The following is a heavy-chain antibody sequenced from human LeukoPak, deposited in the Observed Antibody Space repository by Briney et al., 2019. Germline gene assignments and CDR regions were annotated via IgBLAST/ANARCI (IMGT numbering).Heavy chain of an antibody. V-gene: IGHV3-30-3*01. D-gene: IGHD3-22*01. CDR2: ISYDGSNK. J-gene: IGHJ6*02. CDR3: ARDHYYDSSASGNYCYGMDV. Sequence: GGSLRLSCAASGFTFSSYAMHWVRQAPGKGLEWVAVISYDGSNKYYADSVKGRFTISRDNSKNTLYLQMNSLRAEDTAVYYCARDHYYDSSASGNYCYGMDVWGQGTTVTVSS. CDR1: GFTFSSYA.